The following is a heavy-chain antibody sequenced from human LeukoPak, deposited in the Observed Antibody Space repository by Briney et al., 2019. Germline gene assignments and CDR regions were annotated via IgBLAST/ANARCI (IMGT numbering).Heavy chain of an antibody. CDR1: GFTARGNY. Sequence: GGPLSFSREASGFTARGNYRSGVRKAPGKGREWVSVIYSGGSTYYADSVKGRFTISRDNSKNTLYLQMNSLRAEDTAVYYCARQDFDWLFDYWGQGTLVTVSS. CDR2: IYSGGST. CDR3: ARQDFDWLFDY. J-gene: IGHJ4*02. D-gene: IGHD3-9*01. V-gene: IGHV3-66*04.